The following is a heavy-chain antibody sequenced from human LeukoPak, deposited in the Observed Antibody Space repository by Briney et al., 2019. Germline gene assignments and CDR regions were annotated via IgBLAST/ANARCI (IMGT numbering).Heavy chain of an antibody. D-gene: IGHD3-22*01. CDR1: GYAFSAYY. CDR3: AVLNYGSGGYPERWAFDI. CDR2: INPSGGST. Sequence: ASVKVSCKASGYAFSAYYMHWVRQAPGQGLEWMGIINPSGGSTSYTQKFQGRVTMTRDMSTSTVYMELSSLRSEDTAMYYCAVLNYGSGGYPERWAFDIWGQGTMVTVSS. J-gene: IGHJ3*02. V-gene: IGHV1-46*03.